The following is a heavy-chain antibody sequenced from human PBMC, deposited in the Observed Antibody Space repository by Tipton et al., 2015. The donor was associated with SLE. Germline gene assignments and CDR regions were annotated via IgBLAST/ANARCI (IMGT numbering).Heavy chain of an antibody. CDR3: ARWGRVGSTPRAFDI. D-gene: IGHD3-10*01. J-gene: IGHJ3*02. CDR1: GGSISSHY. V-gene: IGHV4-59*11. Sequence: PGLVKPSETLSLTCTVSGGSISSHYWSWIRQPPGKGLEWIGYIYYSGSTNYNPSLKSRVTISVDTSKNQFSLKLSSVTAADTAVYYCARWGRVGSTPRAFDIWGQGTMVTVSS. CDR2: IYYSGST.